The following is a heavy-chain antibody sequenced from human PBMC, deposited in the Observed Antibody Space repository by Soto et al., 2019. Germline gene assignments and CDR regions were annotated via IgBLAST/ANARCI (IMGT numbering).Heavy chain of an antibody. Sequence: QVQLVESGGGVVQPGRSLRLSCAASGFTFSSYGMHWVRQAPGKGLEWVAVIWYDGSNKYYADSVKGRFTISRDNSKNTLYLQMNSLRAEDTAVYYCARDRNGDRADFVTFDIWGQRTMVTVSS. CDR2: IWYDGSNK. CDR3: ARDRNGDRADFVTFDI. D-gene: IGHD4-17*01. CDR1: GFTFSSYG. V-gene: IGHV3-33*01. J-gene: IGHJ3*02.